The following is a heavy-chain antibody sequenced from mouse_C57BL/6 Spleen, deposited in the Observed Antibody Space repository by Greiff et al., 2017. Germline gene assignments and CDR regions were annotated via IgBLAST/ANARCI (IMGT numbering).Heavy chain of an antibody. J-gene: IGHJ4*01. CDR3: ARERTFYYAMDY. CDR1: GYSIPSGYY. V-gene: IGHV3-6*01. Sequence: EVQLQESGPGLVKPSQSLSLTCSVTGYSIPSGYYWNWIRQFPGNKLEWMGYISYDGSNHYNPSLKNRISITRDTSKNQFFLKLNSVTTEDTATYYCARERTFYYAMDYWGQGTSVTVSS. CDR2: ISYDGSN.